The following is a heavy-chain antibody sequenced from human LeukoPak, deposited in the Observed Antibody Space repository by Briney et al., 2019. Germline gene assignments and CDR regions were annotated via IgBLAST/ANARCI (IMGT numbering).Heavy chain of an antibody. D-gene: IGHD1-26*01. J-gene: IGHJ4*02. CDR1: GFTFSSYA. CDR2: ISYDGMNK. CDR3: ARGESDSGTYSPGDF. V-gene: IGHV3-30*04. Sequence: GGSLRLSCAASGFTFSSYAIHWVRQAPGKGLQWVAVISYDGMNKCYADSVKGRFTISRDNSKNTLYLQMNSLRTEDTAVYYCARGESDSGTYSPGDFWGQGTLVTVSS.